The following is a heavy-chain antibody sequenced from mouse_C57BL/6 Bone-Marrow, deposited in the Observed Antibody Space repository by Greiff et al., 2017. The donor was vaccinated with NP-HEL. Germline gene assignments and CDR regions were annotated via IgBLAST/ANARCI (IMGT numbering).Heavy chain of an antibody. CDR1: GFSLTSYG. J-gene: IGHJ3*01. Sequence: VKVVESGPGLVQPSQSLSITCTVSGFSLTSYGVHWVRQSPGKGLEWLGVIWRGGSTDYNAAFMSRLSITKDNSKSHVFFKMNSLQADDTAIYYCAKGDSNGWFAYWGQGTLVTVSA. V-gene: IGHV2-5*01. D-gene: IGHD2-5*01. CDR2: IWRGGST. CDR3: AKGDSNGWFAY.